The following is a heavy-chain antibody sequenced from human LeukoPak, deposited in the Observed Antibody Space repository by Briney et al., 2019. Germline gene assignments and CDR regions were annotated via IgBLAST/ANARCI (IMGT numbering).Heavy chain of an antibody. V-gene: IGHV3-21*01. D-gene: IGHD3-9*01. Sequence: GGSLRLSCAASGFTFTSYSMNWVRQAPAKGLEWVSSSSSRGTYIYYADSVKGRFTISRDNAKNSLYLQMNSLRAEDTAVYYCARDQAQGDILTGYYRKNDYWGQGTLVTVSS. CDR2: SSSRGTYI. CDR3: ARDQAQGDILTGYYRKNDY. CDR1: GFTFTSYS. J-gene: IGHJ4*02.